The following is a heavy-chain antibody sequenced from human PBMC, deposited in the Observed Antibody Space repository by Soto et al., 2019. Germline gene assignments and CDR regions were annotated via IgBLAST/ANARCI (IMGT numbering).Heavy chain of an antibody. D-gene: IGHD5-18*01. CDR2: IIPIFGTA. CDR1: GGTFSSYA. V-gene: IGHV1-69*06. J-gene: IGHJ4*02. CDR3: ARDWTPPNRVDTAMVFLAH. Sequence: QVQLVQSGAEVKKPGSSVKVSCKASGGTFSSYAISWVRQAPGQGLEWMGGIIPIFGTANYAQKFQGRVTITADKSTSTADMELSSLRSEDTAVYYCARDWTPPNRVDTAMVFLAHWGQGTLVTVSS.